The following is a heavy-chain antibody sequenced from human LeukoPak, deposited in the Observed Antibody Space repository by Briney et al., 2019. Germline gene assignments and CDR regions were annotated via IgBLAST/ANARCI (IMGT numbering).Heavy chain of an antibody. CDR2: IKSKTDGGTA. V-gene: IGHV3-15*01. CDR3: TKEWELDEDYFDY. Sequence: GGSLRLSCAASGFTFSNYAMSWVRQAPGKGLEWVGRIKSKTDGGTADYAAPVKGRFTISRDDSKNTLYLQMNSLKTEDTAVYYCTKEWELDEDYFDYWGQGTLVTVSS. CDR1: GFTFSNYA. J-gene: IGHJ4*02. D-gene: IGHD1-26*01.